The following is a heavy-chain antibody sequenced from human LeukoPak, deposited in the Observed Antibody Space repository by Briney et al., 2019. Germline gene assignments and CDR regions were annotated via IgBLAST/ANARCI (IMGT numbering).Heavy chain of an antibody. J-gene: IGHJ4*02. CDR1: GGSSSSSNFF. CDR3: ARHAPVRGTTPDFDY. V-gene: IGHV4-39*01. CDR2: IYLRRNT. Sequence: PSETLSLTCTVSGGSSSSSNFFWGWIRQPPGWVVWMNGSIYLRRNTYYIPSLKTRVTIYVDMSKNQFTLRLSSVTAADTAVYYCARHAPVRGTTPDFDYWGQGTLVTVSS. D-gene: IGHD4-17*01.